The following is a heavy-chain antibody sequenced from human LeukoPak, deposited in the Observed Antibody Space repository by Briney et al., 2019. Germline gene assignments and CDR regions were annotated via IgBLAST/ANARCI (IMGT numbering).Heavy chain of an antibody. Sequence: ASVKVSCKASGYTFTGYYMHWVRQAPGQGLEWMGWINPNSGGTNYAQKFRGRVTMTRDTSISTAYMELSRLRSDDTAVYYCARAAGSSGYWTTIWGQGTLVTVSS. J-gene: IGHJ4*02. CDR2: INPNSGGT. D-gene: IGHD3-22*01. V-gene: IGHV1-2*02. CDR1: GYTFTGYY. CDR3: ARAAGSSGYWTTI.